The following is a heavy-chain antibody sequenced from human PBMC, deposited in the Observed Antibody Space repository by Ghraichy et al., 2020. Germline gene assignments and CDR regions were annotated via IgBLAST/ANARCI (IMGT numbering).Heavy chain of an antibody. J-gene: IGHJ4*02. D-gene: IGHD3-22*01. CDR3: VRSNGYLDY. CDR2: ISSDERTT. Sequence: GGSLRLSCAASGFTFGSSWMHWVRQAPGKGLVWVSHISSDERTTNYAYSVKGRFTISRDNAKNTLYLQMNSLRAEDTALYYCVRSNGYLDYWGQGTLVTVSS. V-gene: IGHV3-74*01. CDR1: GFTFGSSW.